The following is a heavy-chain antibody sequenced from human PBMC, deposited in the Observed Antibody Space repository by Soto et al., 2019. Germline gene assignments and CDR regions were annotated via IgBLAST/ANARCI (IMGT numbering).Heavy chain of an antibody. CDR1: GFTFSSYA. CDR2: ISYDGSNK. J-gene: IGHJ6*02. V-gene: IGHV3-30-3*01. D-gene: IGHD4-17*01. CDR3: ARFKDYGYYYGMDV. Sequence: GGSLRLSCAASGFTFSSYAMHWVRQAPGKGLEWVAVISYDGSNKYYADSVKGRFTISRDNSKNTLYLQMNSLRAEDTAVYYCARFKDYGYYYGMDVWGQGTTVTVSS.